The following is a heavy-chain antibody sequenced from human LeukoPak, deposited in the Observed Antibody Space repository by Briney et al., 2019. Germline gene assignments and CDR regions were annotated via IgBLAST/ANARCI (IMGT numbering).Heavy chain of an antibody. Sequence: GASVTVSFKASGYTFTGYYIHWVRQAPGQGLEWMGRNNPNNGATNYAQKFQGRVTVTRDTSISIVYMELRRLRSDDTAVYYCARDLKYQLLLGWFDRWGQGSLVTVSS. J-gene: IGHJ5*02. V-gene: IGHV1-2*06. CDR2: NNPNNGAT. CDR3: ARDLKYQLLLGWFDR. CDR1: GYTFTGYY. D-gene: IGHD2-21*01.